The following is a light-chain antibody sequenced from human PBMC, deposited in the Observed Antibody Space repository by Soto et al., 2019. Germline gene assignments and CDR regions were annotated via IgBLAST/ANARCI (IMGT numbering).Light chain of an antibody. CDR1: QSVNNNY. J-gene: IGKJ4*01. Sequence: EIVLTQSPGTLSLSPGERATLSCRASQSVNNNYLAWYQQKRGQAPRLLVYGASTRATGIPDRFSGSVSGTDFTLTISRLEPDYFAVYYCQQYGRSLTFGGGTKVEIK. CDR2: GAS. CDR3: QQYGRSLT. V-gene: IGKV3-20*01.